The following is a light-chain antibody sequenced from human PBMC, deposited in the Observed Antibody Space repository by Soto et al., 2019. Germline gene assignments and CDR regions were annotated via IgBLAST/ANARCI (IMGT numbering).Light chain of an antibody. Sequence: QAVLTHPASVSWSPGQSITISCSGTSSDIGSYDHVAWYQQFPGKSPKLIIYAVSDRPSGVSDRFSGSKSGISASLTISGLQTEEEADYYCISYTDRQSYLFGTGTKVTVL. V-gene: IGLV2-14*03. CDR1: SSDIGSYDH. CDR3: ISYTDRQSYL. J-gene: IGLJ1*01. CDR2: AVS.